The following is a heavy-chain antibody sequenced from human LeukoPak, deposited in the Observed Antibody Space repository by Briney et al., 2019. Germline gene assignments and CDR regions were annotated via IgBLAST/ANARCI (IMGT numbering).Heavy chain of an antibody. J-gene: IGHJ3*02. CDR2: INAGNGNT. Sequence: GASVKVSCKASGYTFTSYAMHWVRQAPGQRLEWMGWINAGNGNTKYSQKFQGRVTITRDTSASTAYMELSSLRSEDTAVYYCAREMLGGRIAYSGSYEGAFDIWGQGTMVTVSS. V-gene: IGHV1-3*01. CDR1: GYTFTSYA. CDR3: AREMLGGRIAYSGSYEGAFDI. D-gene: IGHD1-26*01.